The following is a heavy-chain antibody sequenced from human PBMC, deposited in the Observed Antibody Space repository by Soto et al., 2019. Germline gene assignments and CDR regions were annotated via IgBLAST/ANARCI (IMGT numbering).Heavy chain of an antibody. V-gene: IGHV3-21*06. J-gene: IGHJ4*02. CDR1: WVSLTSSS. Sequence: RTLRGSCAASWVSLTSSSINMFRQAPGKGLEWVSHISSTTNYIYYGDSMKGRFTISRDNAKNSLYLEMNSLRAEDTAVYYWARESEDLTSNFDGWGQGTLVTVSS. CDR2: ISSTTNYI. CDR3: ARESEDLTSNFDG.